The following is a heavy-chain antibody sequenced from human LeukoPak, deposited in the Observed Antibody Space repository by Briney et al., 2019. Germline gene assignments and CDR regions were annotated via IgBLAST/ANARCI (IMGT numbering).Heavy chain of an antibody. V-gene: IGHV3-13*04. D-gene: IGHD2-15*01. CDR3: ARGADTHFDY. CDR1: GFNFCNYD. J-gene: IGHJ4*02. Sequence: GGSLRLSCAASGFNFCNYDMHWVRQATRKRGEWLSTLGTARATYYQGSVRGRLTMSRENAKNSSYLQMNSLTAGDTAVYYCARGADTHFDYWGQGILVTVSS. CDR2: LGTARAT.